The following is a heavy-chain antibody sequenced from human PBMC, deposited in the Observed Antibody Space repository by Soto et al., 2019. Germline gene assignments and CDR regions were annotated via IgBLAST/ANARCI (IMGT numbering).Heavy chain of an antibody. D-gene: IGHD6-13*01. CDR2: IYPGDSDT. CDR1: GYSFTSYW. Sequence: GASLKISCKGSGYSFTSYWIGWVRQMPGKGLEWMGIIYPGDSDTRYSPSFQGQVTISADKSISTAYLQWSSLKASDTAMYYCARLQAAAGDNDLIFDYWGQGTLVTVSS. J-gene: IGHJ4*02. CDR3: ARLQAAAGDNDLIFDY. V-gene: IGHV5-51*01.